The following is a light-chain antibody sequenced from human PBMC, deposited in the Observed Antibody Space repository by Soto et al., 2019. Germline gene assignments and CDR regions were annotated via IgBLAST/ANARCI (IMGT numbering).Light chain of an antibody. Sequence: EIVLTQSPCTLSLSPGERATLSCRASQSVSGRYLAWYQQKPGQAPRLLIYDSFNRATGIPARFSGSGSGTDFTLTISSLEPEDFAVYYCQHRNNWPPTFGQGTRLEIK. V-gene: IGKV3-11*01. CDR1: QSVSGRY. CDR3: QHRNNWPPT. J-gene: IGKJ5*01. CDR2: DSF.